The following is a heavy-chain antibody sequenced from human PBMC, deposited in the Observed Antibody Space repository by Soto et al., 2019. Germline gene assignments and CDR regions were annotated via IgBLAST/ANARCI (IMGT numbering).Heavy chain of an antibody. D-gene: IGHD3-10*01. V-gene: IGHV1-18*01. J-gene: IGHJ6*02. CDR1: GYTFSNDG. CDR3: ARGGPQPYDYYYGMDV. Sequence: GASVKVSCKASGYTFSNDGINWVRQAPGQGLEWMGWISAYNGNTEYAQKFQGRVTMTTDTSTSTAYMELRSLSSDDTAAYSCARGGPQPYDYYYGMDVWGLGTTVTVYS. CDR2: ISAYNGNT.